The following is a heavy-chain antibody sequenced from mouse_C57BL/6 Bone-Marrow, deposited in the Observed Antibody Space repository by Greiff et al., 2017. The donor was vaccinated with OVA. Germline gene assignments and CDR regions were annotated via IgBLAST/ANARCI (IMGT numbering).Heavy chain of an antibody. D-gene: IGHD2-4*01. J-gene: IGHJ3*01. CDR3: ARWDDYDWFAY. Sequence: EVQLVESGGGLVQPGGSLSLSCAASGFTFTDYYMSWVRQPPGKALEWLGFIRNKANGYTTEYSASVKGRFTISRDNSQSILYLQMNALRAEDSATYYCARWDDYDWFAYWGQGTLVTVSA. V-gene: IGHV7-3*01. CDR2: IRNKANGYTT. CDR1: GFTFTDYY.